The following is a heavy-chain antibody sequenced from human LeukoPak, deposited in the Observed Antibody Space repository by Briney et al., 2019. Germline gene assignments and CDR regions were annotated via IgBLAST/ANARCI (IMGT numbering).Heavy chain of an antibody. J-gene: IGHJ4*02. CDR1: GFTFSTYW. CDR2: IMQDGSDK. D-gene: IGHD3-10*01. CDR3: ARVLGGVSGYFFAY. Sequence: GGSLRLSCAASGFTFSTYWMSWVRQAPGKGLEWVANIMQDGSDKSYVDSVKGRFTISRDNAKNSLYLQMNSLRAEDMAVYYCARVLGGVSGYFFAYWGQGALVTVSS. V-gene: IGHV3-7*01.